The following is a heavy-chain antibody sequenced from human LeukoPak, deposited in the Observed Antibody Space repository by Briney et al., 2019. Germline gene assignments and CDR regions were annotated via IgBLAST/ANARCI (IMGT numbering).Heavy chain of an antibody. D-gene: IGHD5-18*01. CDR1: GGTFSSYA. CDR2: IIPILGIA. Sequence: SVKVSCKASGGTFSSYAISWVRQAPGQGLEWMGRIIPILGIANYAQKFQGRVTITAGKSTSTAYMELSSLRSEDTAVYYCASNPGYSYGRLLNWFDPWGQGTLVTVSS. J-gene: IGHJ5*02. V-gene: IGHV1-69*04. CDR3: ASNPGYSYGRLLNWFDP.